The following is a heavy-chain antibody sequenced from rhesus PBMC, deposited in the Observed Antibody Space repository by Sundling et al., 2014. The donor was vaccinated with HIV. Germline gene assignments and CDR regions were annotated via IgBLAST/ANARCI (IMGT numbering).Heavy chain of an antibody. CDR1: GGSIDGGYA. Sequence: QVQLQESGPRTVEAFRDPWPLTCAVSGGSIDGGYAWGWIRQAPGKGLEWIAIIYTSSGNTYYNPSLKSRVTISRDTSKNQVSLKVTSVTAADTAVYYCARVPYDQSGNFDYWGQGVLITVSS. J-gene: IGHJ4*01. CDR2: IYTSSGNT. V-gene: IGHV4-76*01. CDR3: ARVPYDQSGNFDY. D-gene: IGHD3-22*01.